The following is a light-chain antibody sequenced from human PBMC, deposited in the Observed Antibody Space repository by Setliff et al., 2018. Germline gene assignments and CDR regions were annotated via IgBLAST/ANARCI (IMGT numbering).Light chain of an antibody. V-gene: IGLV2-14*02. CDR1: SRDIGTYSL. CDR3: SSYAGNYIYV. CDR2: EVS. J-gene: IGLJ1*01. Sequence: QSALAQPASVSGSPGQSITISCTGTSRDIGTYSLVSWYQQHPGKAPKLMIYEVSKRPSGVPDRFSGSKSGNTASLTVSGLQAEDEADYYCSSYAGNYIYVFGTGTKVTVL.